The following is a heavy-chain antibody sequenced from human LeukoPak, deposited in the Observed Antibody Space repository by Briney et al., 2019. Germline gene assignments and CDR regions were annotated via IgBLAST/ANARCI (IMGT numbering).Heavy chain of an antibody. J-gene: IGHJ4*02. CDR2: IYYSGNT. V-gene: IGHV4-59*01. D-gene: IGHD3-16*01. Sequence: PSETLSLTCAVSGGSISSYYWSWIRQPPGKGLEWIGYIYYSGNTNYNPSLRRRLTISIDTSKNQFSLKLSSVTAADTAVYYCARVGYAYALDYWGQGTQVTVSS. CDR1: GGSISSYY. CDR3: ARVGYAYALDY.